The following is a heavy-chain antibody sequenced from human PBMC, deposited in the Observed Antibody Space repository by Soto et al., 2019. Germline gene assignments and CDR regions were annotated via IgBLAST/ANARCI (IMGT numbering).Heavy chain of an antibody. CDR3: TRAEYSSTE. J-gene: IGHJ4*02. CDR2: IRSKAYGGTT. Sequence: PGGSLRLSCTASGFTFGDYAMSWVRQAPGKGLEWVGFIRSKAYGGTTEYAASVKGRFTISRDDSKSITYLQMNSLKTEDTAVYYCTRAEYSSTEWGQGTLVTVSS. V-gene: IGHV3-49*04. CDR1: GFTFGDYA. D-gene: IGHD6-6*01.